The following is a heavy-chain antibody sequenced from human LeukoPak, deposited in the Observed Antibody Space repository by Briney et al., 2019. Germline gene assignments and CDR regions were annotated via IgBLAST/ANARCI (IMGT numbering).Heavy chain of an antibody. CDR2: IDPNSGDT. V-gene: IGHV1-2*02. CDR1: GYSFTGYF. Sequence: GPSVKVSCKASGYSFTGYFIHWVRRAPGQGLEWMGCIDPNSGDTKYAQKFQGRVSMPRDTSTRTAYMELSRLRSDDTAVYFCARSGSTGYSLDYWGQGTLVAVSS. CDR3: ARSGSTGYSLDY. J-gene: IGHJ4*02. D-gene: IGHD3-22*01.